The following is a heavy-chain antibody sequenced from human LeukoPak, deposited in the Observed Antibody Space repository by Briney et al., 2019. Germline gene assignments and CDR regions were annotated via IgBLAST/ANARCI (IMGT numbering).Heavy chain of an antibody. CDR3: ARGENNYGYYYFDY. CDR2: ISRSSNYI. V-gene: IGHV3-21*01. CDR1: GFTFSSYS. J-gene: IGHJ4*02. D-gene: IGHD5-24*01. Sequence: PGGSLRLSCAASGFTFSSYSMNWVRQAPGKGLEWVSSISRSSNYIYYADSVKGRFTISRDNAKNSLYLHINSLRAEDTSVYYCARGENNYGYYYFDYWGLGTLVTVSS.